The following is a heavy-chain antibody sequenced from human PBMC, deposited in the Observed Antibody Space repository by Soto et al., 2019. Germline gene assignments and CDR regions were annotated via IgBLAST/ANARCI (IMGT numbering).Heavy chain of an antibody. CDR3: TRDRGTSMITKLFDY. V-gene: IGHV1-46*03. Sequence: ASVKVSCKTSGYTFTSYYLHWVRQVPGQGLEWMGIINPSGGGTSYAQKFQSRVTMTIDSSTSTVYMELSSLIYDDTAVYYCTRDRGTSMITKLFDYWGHGTLVSVS. CDR1: GYTFTSYY. CDR2: INPSGGGT. J-gene: IGHJ4*01. D-gene: IGHD3-16*01.